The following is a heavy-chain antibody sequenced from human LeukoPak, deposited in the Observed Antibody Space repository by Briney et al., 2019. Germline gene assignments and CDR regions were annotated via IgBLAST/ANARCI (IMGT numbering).Heavy chain of an antibody. Sequence: GGSLRLSCAASGFTFSSYAMHWVRQAPGKGLEYVSAISSNGGSTYYANSVKGRFTISRDNSKNTLYLQMGSLRAEDMAVYYRARAPLERYSGYDRSPLDYWGQGTLVTVSS. D-gene: IGHD5-12*01. V-gene: IGHV3-64*01. CDR3: ARAPLERYSGYDRSPLDY. CDR2: ISSNGGST. CDR1: GFTFSSYA. J-gene: IGHJ4*02.